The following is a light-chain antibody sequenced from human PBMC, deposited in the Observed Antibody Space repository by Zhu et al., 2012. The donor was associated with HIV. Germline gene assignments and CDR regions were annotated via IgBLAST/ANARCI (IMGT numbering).Light chain of an antibody. J-gene: IGKJ1*01. CDR1: QRIVSTY. CDR2: GAS. V-gene: IGKV3-20*01. Sequence: EIVMTQSPATLSVSPGDRATLSCRASQRIVSTYLVWYQQKPGLAPRLLIHGASNRATGIPDRFSGGGSGTDFTLTISRLEAEDFAVYYCHQFGSSPWTFGQGTRVEIK. CDR3: HQFGSSPWT.